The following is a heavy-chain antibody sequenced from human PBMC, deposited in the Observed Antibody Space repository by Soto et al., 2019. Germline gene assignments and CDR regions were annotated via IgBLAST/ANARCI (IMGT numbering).Heavy chain of an antibody. V-gene: IGHV1-69*01. CDR3: AKERSDYNSSGYPYYYYGMDV. J-gene: IGHJ6*02. Sequence: QVQLVQTGAEVKKPGSSVKVSCKASGGTLNNYAINWVRQAPGQGLEWMGGIIPIFGTPNHAQKIQGRVTITADESTSTVYMELSSLRSEDMAVYYCAKERSDYNSSGYPYYYYGMDVWGQGTTVTVS. D-gene: IGHD3-22*01. CDR1: GGTLNNYA. CDR2: IIPIFGTP.